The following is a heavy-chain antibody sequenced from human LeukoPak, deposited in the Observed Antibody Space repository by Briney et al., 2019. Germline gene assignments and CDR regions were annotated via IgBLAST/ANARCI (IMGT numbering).Heavy chain of an antibody. Sequence: PSTTLSLTCAVYGGSFSGYYWSWIRQPPGKGLEWIGEINHSGSTNYNPSLKSRVTISVDTSKNQFSLKLSSVAAAGTAVYYCARGQVVPAAISISDGMDVWGQVTTVTVSS. CDR3: ARGQVVPAAISISDGMDV. D-gene: IGHD2-2*02. CDR1: GGSFSGYY. CDR2: INHSGST. V-gene: IGHV4-34*01. J-gene: IGHJ6*02.